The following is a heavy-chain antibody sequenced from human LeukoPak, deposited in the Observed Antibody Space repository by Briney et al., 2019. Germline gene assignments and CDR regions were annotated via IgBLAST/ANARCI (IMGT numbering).Heavy chain of an antibody. Sequence: QSGGSLRLSCAASGFTFSSYAMRWVRQAPGKGLEWVSAISHDGGTPYYADSVKGRFTISRDSSKNTVYLQMNSLRAEDTAVYYCAKARDSLGELSFHGGQGTLVTVSS. J-gene: IGHJ4*02. CDR2: ISHDGGTP. CDR1: GFTFSSYA. V-gene: IGHV3-23*01. CDR3: AKARDSLGELSFH. D-gene: IGHD3-16*02.